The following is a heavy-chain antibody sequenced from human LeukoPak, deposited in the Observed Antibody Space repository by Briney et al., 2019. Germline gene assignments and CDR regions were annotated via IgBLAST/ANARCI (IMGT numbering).Heavy chain of an antibody. CDR1: GFTFTSYG. CDR3: ARDLGATIFDFDY. D-gene: IGHD1-26*01. CDR2: INTSGATT. J-gene: IGHJ4*02. V-gene: IGHV3-48*01. Sequence: PGGSLRLSCAASGFTFTSYGMSWVRQAPGKGLEWVSTINTSGATTYYADSVKGRFTISRDNAKNSLYLQMNSLRVEDTAVYYCARDLGATIFDFDYWGQGTLVTVSS.